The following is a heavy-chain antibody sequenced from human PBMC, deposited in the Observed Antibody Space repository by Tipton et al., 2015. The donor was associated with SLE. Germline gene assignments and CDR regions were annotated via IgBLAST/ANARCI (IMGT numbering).Heavy chain of an antibody. CDR2: IFYSGGT. CDR3: AGGELRYGDYDCYC. J-gene: IGHJ4*02. D-gene: IGHD4-17*01. Sequence: TLSLTCTVSGGSISDYYWTWIRQPPGKGLEWIGYIFYSGGTNYNPSLKSRVTISGDTSKNQFSLRLSSVTAADTAVYYCAGGELRYGDYDCYCWGQGSLVTVSS. CDR1: GGSISDYY. V-gene: IGHV4-59*01.